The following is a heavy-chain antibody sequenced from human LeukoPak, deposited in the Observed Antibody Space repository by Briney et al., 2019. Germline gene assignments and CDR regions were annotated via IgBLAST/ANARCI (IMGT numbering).Heavy chain of an antibody. CDR2: ISSSGSTI. CDR3: ARDLVDTAMGGAFDI. Sequence: GGSLRLSCAASGFTFSDYYMSWIRQAPGKGLEWVSYISSSGSTIYYTDSVKGRFTISRDNAKNSLYLQMNSLRAEDTAVYYCARDLVDTAMGGAFDIWGQGTMVTVSS. D-gene: IGHD5-18*01. CDR1: GFTFSDYY. V-gene: IGHV3-11*01. J-gene: IGHJ3*02.